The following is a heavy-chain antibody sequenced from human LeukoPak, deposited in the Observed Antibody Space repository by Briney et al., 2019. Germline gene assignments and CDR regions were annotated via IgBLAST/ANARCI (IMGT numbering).Heavy chain of an antibody. V-gene: IGHV3-33*08. CDR2: IWYDGSNK. CDR3: ARDYSSSFDY. Sequence: GGSLRLSCADSGFTFSSYAMSWVRQAPGKGLEWVAVIWYDGSNKYYADSVKGRFTISRDNSKNTLYLQMNSLRAEDTAVYYCARDYSSSFDYWGQGTLVTVSS. CDR1: GFTFSSYA. J-gene: IGHJ4*02. D-gene: IGHD6-6*01.